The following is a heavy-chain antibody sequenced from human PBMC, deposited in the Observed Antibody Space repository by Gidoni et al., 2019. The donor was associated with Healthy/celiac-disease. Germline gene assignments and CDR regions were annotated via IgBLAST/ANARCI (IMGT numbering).Heavy chain of an antibody. CDR1: GGSISSSSSY. J-gene: IGHJ4*02. CDR2: ICYSGST. Sequence: QLQLQESGPALVKSSETLSPTCTVSGGSISSSSSYWGWTRQPPGKGLELIGSICYSGSTYSNPSLKSRVTISVDTSKNQFSLKLSSVTAADTAVYYCARHQGYDYVWGSYRYTSFDYWGQGTLVTVSS. D-gene: IGHD3-16*02. V-gene: IGHV4-39*01. CDR3: ARHQGYDYVWGSYRYTSFDY.